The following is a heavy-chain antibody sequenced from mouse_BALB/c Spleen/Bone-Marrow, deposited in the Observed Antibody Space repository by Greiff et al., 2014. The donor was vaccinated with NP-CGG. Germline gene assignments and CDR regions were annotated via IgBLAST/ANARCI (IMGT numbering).Heavy chain of an antibody. CDR3: ARDRTTATLYWYFDV. J-gene: IGHJ1*01. CDR2: IRNKANGYTT. CDR1: GFTFTDYY. D-gene: IGHD1-2*01. Sequence: EVQGVESGGGLVQPGGSLRLSCATSGFTFTDYYMSWVRQPPGKALEWLGFIRNKANGYTTGYSASVKGRFTISRDNSQSILYLQMNTLRAEDSATYYCARDRTTATLYWYFDVWGAGTTVTVSS. V-gene: IGHV7-3*02.